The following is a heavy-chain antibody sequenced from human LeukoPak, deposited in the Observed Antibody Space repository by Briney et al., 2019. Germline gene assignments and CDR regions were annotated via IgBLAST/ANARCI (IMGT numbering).Heavy chain of an antibody. CDR1: GFTFINSA. J-gene: IGHJ4*02. Sequence: GTSVTVSFKTSGFTFINSAVQWVRQARGQRLEWIGWIVVGSGNTNYAQKFQERVTITRDMSTSTAYMELSSLRSEDTAVYYCAADPSYSSGYRYYFDYWGQGTLVTVSS. CDR3: AADPSYSSGYRYYFDY. CDR2: IVVGSGNT. V-gene: IGHV1-58*01. D-gene: IGHD3-22*01.